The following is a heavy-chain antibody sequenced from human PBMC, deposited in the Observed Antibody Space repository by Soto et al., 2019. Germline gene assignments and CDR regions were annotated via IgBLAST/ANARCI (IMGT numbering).Heavy chain of an antibody. D-gene: IGHD2-15*01. J-gene: IGHJ4*02. V-gene: IGHV3-23*01. Sequence: GGSLRLSCAASGFTFSSYAMSWVRQAPGKGLEWVSAISGSGGSTYYADSVKGRFTIPRDNSKNTLYLQMNSLRAEDTAVYYCAKAPFAHDSHDYWGQGTLVTVSS. CDR3: AKAPFAHDSHDY. CDR1: GFTFSSYA. CDR2: ISGSGGST.